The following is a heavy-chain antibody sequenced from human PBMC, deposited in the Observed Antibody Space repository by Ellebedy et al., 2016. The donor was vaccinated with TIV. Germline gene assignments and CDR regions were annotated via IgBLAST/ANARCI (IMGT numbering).Heavy chain of an antibody. CDR1: GFNFRSYW. CDR2: IRQEGDEI. CDR3: ARRASYGDYAVQVNPWFDP. D-gene: IGHD4-17*01. Sequence: PGGSLRLSCAASGFNFRSYWMTWVRQAPGKGLEWMAKIRQEGDEIYYVESVKGRVTISRDNAKNSLFLQMNSLSVEDTAVYYCARRASYGDYAVQVNPWFDPWGQGTLVTVSS. V-gene: IGHV3-7*01. J-gene: IGHJ5*02.